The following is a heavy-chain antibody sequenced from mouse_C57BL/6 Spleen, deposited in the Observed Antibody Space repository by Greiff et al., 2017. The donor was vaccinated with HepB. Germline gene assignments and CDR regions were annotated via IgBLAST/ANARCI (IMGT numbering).Heavy chain of an antibody. CDR1: GYSFTGYY. Sequence: VQLQQSGPELVKPGASVKISCKASGYSFTGYYMNWVKQSPEKSLEWIGEINPSTGGTTYNQKFKAKATLTVDKSSSTAYMQLKSLTSEDSAVYYCARDYGSSEEYYAMDYWGQGTTLTVSS. D-gene: IGHD1-1*01. J-gene: IGHJ4*01. V-gene: IGHV1-42*01. CDR2: INPSTGGT. CDR3: ARDYGSSEEYYAMDY.